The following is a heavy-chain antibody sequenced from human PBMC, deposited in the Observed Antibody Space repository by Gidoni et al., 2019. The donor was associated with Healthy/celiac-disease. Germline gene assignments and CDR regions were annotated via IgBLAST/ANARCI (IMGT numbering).Heavy chain of an antibody. D-gene: IGHD6-13*01. CDR3: ARVIQAAGLSAS. CDR2: IGSTSGTT. J-gene: IGHJ5*02. Sequence: EVQLVESGGGLVQPGGSLRLSCAASGFTFSSYSMNWVRQSPGKGLEWVSYIGSTSGTTYYADSVRGRFTISRDNAKNSLYLQMNSLRAEDTAVYYCARVIQAAGLSASWGQGTLVTVSS. CDR1: GFTFSSYS. V-gene: IGHV3-48*01.